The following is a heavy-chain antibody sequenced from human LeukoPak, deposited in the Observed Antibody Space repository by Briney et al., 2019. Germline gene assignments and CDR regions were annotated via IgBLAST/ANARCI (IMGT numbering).Heavy chain of an antibody. V-gene: IGHV4-59*08. D-gene: IGHD6-13*01. CDR2: ISSTGST. J-gene: IGHJ4*02. Sequence: PSETLSLTCIVSGGSISSYYWSWIRQPPGRGLEWVGCISSTGSTNYNPSLKSRVTISVDTSKNQVSLKLTSVTAADTALYYCARGVSSSSFLPYFDYWGQGTLVTVSS. CDR1: GGSISSYY. CDR3: ARGVSSSSFLPYFDY.